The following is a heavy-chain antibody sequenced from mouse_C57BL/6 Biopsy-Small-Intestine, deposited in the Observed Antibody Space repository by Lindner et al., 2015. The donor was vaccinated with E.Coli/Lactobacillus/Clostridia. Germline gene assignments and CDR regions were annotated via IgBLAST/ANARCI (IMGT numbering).Heavy chain of an antibody. V-gene: IGHV11-2*01. Sequence: VQLQESGGGLVQPWGSRGLSCEGSGFTFSGFWMSWVRQTPGKTLEWIGDINADGSAINYAPSIKDRFTIFRDNDKSTLYLQMSNVRSEDTATYFCMRYDGYYFDYWGQGHHSHSLL. CDR1: GFTFSGFW. CDR2: INADGSAI. CDR3: MRYDGYYFDY. J-gene: IGHJ2*01. D-gene: IGHD2-3*01.